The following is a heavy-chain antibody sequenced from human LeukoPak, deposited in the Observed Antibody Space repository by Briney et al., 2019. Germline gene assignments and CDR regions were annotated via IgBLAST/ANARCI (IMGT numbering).Heavy chain of an antibody. CDR2: IRQDGSEK. J-gene: IGHJ4*02. V-gene: IGHV3-7*01. CDR1: GFTFSSYW. CDR3: TRGLTPLDVTFPFDY. Sequence: GGSLRLSCAASGFTFSSYWMSWVRQAPGKGLEWVANIRQDGSEKYYVDSVKGRFTISRDNAKNSLYLQMNSLRAEDTAVYYCTRGLTPLDVTFPFDYWGQGTLVTVSS. D-gene: IGHD3-16*01.